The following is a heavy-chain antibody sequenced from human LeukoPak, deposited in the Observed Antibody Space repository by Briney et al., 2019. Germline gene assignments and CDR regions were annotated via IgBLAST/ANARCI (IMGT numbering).Heavy chain of an antibody. Sequence: SQTLSLTCTVSGDSISSGDYYWSWIRQPAGKGLEWIGRISSSWSTNYNPSLKSRVTISVDTSKNQFSLKLSSVTAADTAVYFCARGPYSYDGSGAFDIWGQGTMVTVSS. D-gene: IGHD3-22*01. CDR3: ARGPYSYDGSGAFDI. CDR1: GDSISSGDYY. J-gene: IGHJ3*02. CDR2: ISSSWST. V-gene: IGHV4-61*02.